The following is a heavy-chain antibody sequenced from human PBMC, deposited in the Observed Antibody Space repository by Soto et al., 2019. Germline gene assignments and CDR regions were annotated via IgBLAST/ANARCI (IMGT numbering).Heavy chain of an antibody. Sequence: SETLSLTCTVSGGSISSYYWSWIRQPPGKGLEWIGYIYYSGSTNYNPSLKSRVTISVDTSKNQFSLKLSSVTAADTAVYYCARVVTYMTTVTRGYYYYYMDVWGKGTTVTVSS. CDR3: ARVVTYMTTVTRGYYYYYMDV. J-gene: IGHJ6*03. V-gene: IGHV4-59*01. CDR1: GGSISSYY. CDR2: IYYSGST. D-gene: IGHD4-4*01.